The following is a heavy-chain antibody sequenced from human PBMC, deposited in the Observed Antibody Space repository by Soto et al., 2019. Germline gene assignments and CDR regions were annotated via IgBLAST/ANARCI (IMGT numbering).Heavy chain of an antibody. J-gene: IGHJ4*02. CDR2: IYADGTT. D-gene: IGHD4-17*01. CDR3: ARGGGPFINSVTNPFDY. CDR1: GFSVSNNY. V-gene: IGHV3-53*04. Sequence: PGGSLRLSCVVSGFSVSNNYMSWFRQAPGMRLDWVSVIYADGTTYYVDSVKGRFTISRHNSRNTLYLQMDSLRTEDTAVYYCARGGGPFINSVTNPFDYWGQGT.